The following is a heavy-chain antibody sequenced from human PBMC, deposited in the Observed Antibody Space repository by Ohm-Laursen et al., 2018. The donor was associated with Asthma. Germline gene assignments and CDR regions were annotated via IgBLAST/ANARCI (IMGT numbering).Heavy chain of an antibody. D-gene: IGHD3-22*01. J-gene: IGHJ4*02. CDR3: ARESDSSGFVFDY. Sequence: SETLSLTCTVSGGSISSGGYYWSWIRQHPGKGLEWIGYIYYSGSTNYNPSLKSRVTISVDTSKNQFSLKLSSVTAADTAVYYCARESDSSGFVFDYWGQGTLVTVSS. CDR2: IYYSGST. V-gene: IGHV4-61*08. CDR1: GGSISSGGYY.